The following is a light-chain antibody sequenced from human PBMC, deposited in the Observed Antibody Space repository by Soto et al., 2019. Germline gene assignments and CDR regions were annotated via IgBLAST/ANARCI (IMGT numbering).Light chain of an antibody. CDR1: ESVSSH. Sequence: VMTQSPTTLSFAPSEKATLSCSSSESVSSHLAWYQQKPGQAPRLLIYDASNRATGIPARFSGSGSGTDFTLTISSLEPEDLAVYYCQQRGNRPPWTFGQGTKVDIK. CDR2: DAS. CDR3: QQRGNRPPWT. J-gene: IGKJ1*01. V-gene: IGKV3-11*01.